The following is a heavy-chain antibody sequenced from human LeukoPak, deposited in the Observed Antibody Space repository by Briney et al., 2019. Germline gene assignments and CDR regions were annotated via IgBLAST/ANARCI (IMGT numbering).Heavy chain of an antibody. CDR3: ARHHGGYDPFDS. V-gene: IGHV4-59*08. Sequence: PSETLSLTCTVSGGSISSYHCSWIRRPPGKGLEWIGYIYYSGSTNYNPSLKSRVTMSVDTSKNQFSLKLSSVTAADTAVYYCARHHGGYDPFDSWGQGTLVTVSS. CDR2: IYYSGST. J-gene: IGHJ4*02. D-gene: IGHD5-12*01. CDR1: GGSISSYH.